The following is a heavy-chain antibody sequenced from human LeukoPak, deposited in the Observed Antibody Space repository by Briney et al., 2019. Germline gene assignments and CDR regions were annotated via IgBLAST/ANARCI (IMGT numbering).Heavy chain of an antibody. V-gene: IGHV4-34*01. J-gene: IGHJ4*02. CDR2: INHSGST. Sequence: PSETLSLTCAVYGGSFSGYYWSWIRQPPGKGLEWIGEINHSGSTNYNPSLKSRVTISVDTSKNRFSLKLSSVTAADTAVYYCARFYYYDSSGYGVYFDYWGQGTLVTVSS. D-gene: IGHD3-22*01. CDR3: ARFYYYDSSGYGVYFDY. CDR1: GGSFSGYY.